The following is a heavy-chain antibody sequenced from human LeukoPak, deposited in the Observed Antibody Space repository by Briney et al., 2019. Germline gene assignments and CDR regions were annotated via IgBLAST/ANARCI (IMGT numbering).Heavy chain of an antibody. J-gene: IGHJ4*02. V-gene: IGHV1-18*01. CDR3: ARGEVPYDSSGYPIDY. D-gene: IGHD3-22*01. Sequence: ASVKVSCKASGYTFTSYGISWVRQAPGQGLEWMGWISAYNGNTNYAQKLQGRVTMTTDTSTSTAYMELRSLRSDDTAVYYCARGEVPYDSSGYPIDYWGQGTLVTVSS. CDR1: GYTFTSYG. CDR2: ISAYNGNT.